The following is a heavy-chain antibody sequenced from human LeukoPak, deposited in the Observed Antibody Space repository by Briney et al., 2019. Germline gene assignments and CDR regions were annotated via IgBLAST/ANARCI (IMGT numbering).Heavy chain of an antibody. J-gene: IGHJ3*02. CDR2: ISYDGSKK. CDR3: AREITYFYDSGGYWDAFDI. CDR1: GFTFSSYA. Sequence: PGGSLRLSCAASGFTFSSYAMHWVRQAPGKGLEWVAIISYDGSKKNYADSVKGRFTISRDNSKNTLYLQTSSLRAEDTAVYYCAREITYFYDSGGYWDAFDIWGQGTMVTVSS. D-gene: IGHD3-22*01. V-gene: IGHV3-30*04.